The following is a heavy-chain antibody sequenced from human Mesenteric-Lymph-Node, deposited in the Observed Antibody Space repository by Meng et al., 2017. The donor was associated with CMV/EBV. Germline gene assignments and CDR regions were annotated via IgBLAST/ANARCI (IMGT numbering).Heavy chain of an antibody. CDR2: INSNGGST. Sequence: GGSLRLSCAASGFTFSSYVMHWVRQAPGKGLEYVSSINSNGGSTFYADSVKGRFTISRDNSKNTLNLQMGSLRAEDTAVYFCTTNGFEYWGQGTLVTVSS. CDR3: TTNGFEY. CDR1: GFTFSSYV. V-gene: IGHV3-64*02. J-gene: IGHJ4*02. D-gene: IGHD1-1*01.